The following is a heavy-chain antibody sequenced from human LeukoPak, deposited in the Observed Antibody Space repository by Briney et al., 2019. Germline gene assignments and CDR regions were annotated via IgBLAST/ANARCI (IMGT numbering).Heavy chain of an antibody. V-gene: IGHV3-30-3*01. CDR3: ASEYSSSSGDY. D-gene: IGHD6-6*01. J-gene: IGHJ4*02. CDR1: GFTFSSYA. Sequence: GGSLRLSCAASGFTFSSYAMRWVRPAPGKGLGWVAVISYDGSNKYYADSVKGRFTLSRDNSKNTLYLQMNSLRAEDTAVYYCASEYSSSSGDYWGQGTLVTVSS. CDR2: ISYDGSNK.